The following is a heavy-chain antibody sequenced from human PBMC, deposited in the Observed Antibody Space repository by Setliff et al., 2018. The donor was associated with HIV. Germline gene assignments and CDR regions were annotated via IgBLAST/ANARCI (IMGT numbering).Heavy chain of an antibody. Sequence: PGGSLRLSCAASGFTFSSYWMSWVRQAPGKGLEWVANIEQDGSGEYYVGSVKGRFTISRDNAKNSLYLQMNSLRADDTSVYYCARIQNHVWDNWGQGTLVTVSS. D-gene: IGHD5-18*01. CDR1: GFTFSSYW. CDR2: IEQDGSGE. J-gene: IGHJ4*02. V-gene: IGHV3-7*01. CDR3: ARIQNHVWDN.